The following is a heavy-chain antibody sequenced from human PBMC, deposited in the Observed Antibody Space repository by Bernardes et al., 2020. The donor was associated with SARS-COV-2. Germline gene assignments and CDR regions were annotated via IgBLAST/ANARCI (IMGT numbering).Heavy chain of an antibody. CDR3: ARIDEETGRDY. V-gene: IGHV3-7*01. CDR2: IKGDGSQR. D-gene: IGHD1-26*01. J-gene: IGHJ4*02. CDR1: KFTFSDYG. Sequence: GGSLRLSCAASKFTFSDYGMHWVRQAPGKGLEWVANIKGDGSQRGSVDSVRGRFTVSRDNAKNLLYLQMNSLRAEDTAVYYCARIDEETGRDYWGQGTLVTVSS.